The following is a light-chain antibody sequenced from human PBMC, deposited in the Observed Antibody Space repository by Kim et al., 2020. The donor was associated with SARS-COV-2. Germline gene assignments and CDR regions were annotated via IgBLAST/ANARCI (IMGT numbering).Light chain of an antibody. CDR1: SSNIEYND. CDR2: RNN. J-gene: IGLJ2*01. V-gene: IGLV1-47*01. Sequence: QGVTISWSGSSSNIEYNDVYWYQQLPGTAPKLLIYRNNLRPSGVPDRFSGSKSGTSASLAISGLRSEDEADYYCAAWDDSLNGYVVFGGGTQLTVL. CDR3: AAWDDSLNGYVV.